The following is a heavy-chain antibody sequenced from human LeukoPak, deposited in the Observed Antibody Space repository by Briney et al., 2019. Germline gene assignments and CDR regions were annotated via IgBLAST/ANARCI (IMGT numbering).Heavy chain of an antibody. CDR3: ASPRDHLLNGMDV. D-gene: IGHD3-3*02. V-gene: IGHV4-39*01. CDR2: IYYSGST. CDR1: GGSISRSRYY. J-gene: IGHJ6*02. Sequence: SETLSLTCTVSGGSISRSRYYWGWIRQPPGKGLEWIGTIYYSGSTYYNPSLKSRVTISVDTSKNQFSLKLRSVTAADTAVYYCASPRDHLLNGMDVWGQGTTVTVSS.